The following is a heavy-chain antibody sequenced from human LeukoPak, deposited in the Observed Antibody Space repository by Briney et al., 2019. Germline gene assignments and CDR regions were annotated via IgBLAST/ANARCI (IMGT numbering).Heavy chain of an antibody. CDR2: INPNSGGT. CDR3: ATGGYDILTGSPRYYYYYGMDD. V-gene: IGHV1-2*02. Sequence: ASVKVSCKASGYTFTGYYMHWVRQAPGQGLELMGWINPNSGGTNYAQKFQGRVTMTRDTSISTAYMELSRLRSDDTTVYYCATGGYDILTGSPRYYYYYGMDDWGQGTTVTVSS. CDR1: GYTFTGYY. J-gene: IGHJ6*02. D-gene: IGHD3-9*01.